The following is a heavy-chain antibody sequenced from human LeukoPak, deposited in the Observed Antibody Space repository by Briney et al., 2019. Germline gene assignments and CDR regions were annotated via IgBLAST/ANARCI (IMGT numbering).Heavy chain of an antibody. CDR3: ARDFSTKYSQDY. J-gene: IGHJ4*02. Sequence: AGGSLRLSCAASGFSFSHYALPWVRQAPGKGLEWLAFISYDGNVKYYADSVKGRFTVSRDDSKITLYLQMTSLRTEDTALYYCARDFSTKYSQDYWGQGTLVTVSS. CDR2: ISYDGNVK. D-gene: IGHD5-18*01. V-gene: IGHV3-30-3*01. CDR1: GFSFSHYA.